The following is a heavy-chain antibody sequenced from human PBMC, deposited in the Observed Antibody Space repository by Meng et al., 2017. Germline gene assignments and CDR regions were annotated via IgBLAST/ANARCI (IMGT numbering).Heavy chain of an antibody. CDR1: AYTLSSDG. J-gene: IGHJ4*02. CDR2: INTYNGKT. Sequence: QGQLLQSGAEVKRPGASVQVSCDASAYTLSSDGFSAVRQAPGQGREWLGWINTYNGKTDYAHKFQDRVTLTTDTFTNTAYMELRSLRSDDTAVYYCATRGNPYLNCWGQGTLVTVSS. V-gene: IGHV1-18*01. CDR3: ATRGNPYLNC.